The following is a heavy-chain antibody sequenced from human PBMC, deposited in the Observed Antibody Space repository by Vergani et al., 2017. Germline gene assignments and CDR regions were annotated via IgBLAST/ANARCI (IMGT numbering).Heavy chain of an antibody. Sequence: QVQLQESGPGLVKPSGTLSLTCAVSGGSISSSNWWSWVRQPPGKGLEWIGEIYHSGRTNYNPSLKSRVTISVDKSKNQFSLKLSSVTAADTAVYYCARVLRGGSGSYYFDYWGQGTLVTVSS. V-gene: IGHV4-4*02. CDR2: IYHSGRT. D-gene: IGHD3-10*01. CDR3: ARVLRGGSGSYYFDY. CDR1: GGSISSSNW. J-gene: IGHJ4*02.